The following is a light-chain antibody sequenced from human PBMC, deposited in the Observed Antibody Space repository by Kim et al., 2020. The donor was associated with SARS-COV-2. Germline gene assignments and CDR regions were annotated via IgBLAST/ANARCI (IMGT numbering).Light chain of an antibody. Sequence: VTPGQTASITCSGDKLGDKYACWYQQKPGQSPVLVIYQDSKRPSGIPERFSGSNSGNTATLTISGTQAMDEADYYCQAWDSSAVVFGGGTQLTVL. CDR3: QAWDSSAVV. J-gene: IGLJ2*01. V-gene: IGLV3-1*01. CDR1: KLGDKY. CDR2: QDS.